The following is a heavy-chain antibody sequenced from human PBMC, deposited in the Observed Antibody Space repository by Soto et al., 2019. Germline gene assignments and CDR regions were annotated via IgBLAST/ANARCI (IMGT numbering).Heavy chain of an antibody. V-gene: IGHV4-39*01. CDR2: IYYSGST. J-gene: IGHJ4*02. Sequence: SEILSLTCTVSGGSISSSSYYWGWIRQPPGKGLEWIGSIYYSGSTYYNPSLKSRVTISVDTSKNQFSLKLSSVTAADTAVYYCARHRAIVVVPAAKNYFDYWGQGTLVTVSS. CDR3: ARHRAIVVVPAAKNYFDY. D-gene: IGHD2-2*01. CDR1: GGSISSSSYY.